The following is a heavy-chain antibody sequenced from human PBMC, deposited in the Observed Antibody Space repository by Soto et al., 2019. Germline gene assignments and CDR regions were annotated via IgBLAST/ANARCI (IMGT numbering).Heavy chain of an antibody. Sequence: PGGSLRLSCAASGFTFRSFGMHWGRQAPGKGLEWLALISYDGSDEYYADSVKGRFTVSRDNSKNTPYLQMNSLQVEDPAIYYCAKQLELTPSDGMEVWGKGPTVTVP. V-gene: IGHV3-30*18. CDR1: GFTFRSFG. J-gene: IGHJ6*04. CDR2: ISYDGSDE. CDR3: AKQLELTPSDGMEV. D-gene: IGHD1-1*01.